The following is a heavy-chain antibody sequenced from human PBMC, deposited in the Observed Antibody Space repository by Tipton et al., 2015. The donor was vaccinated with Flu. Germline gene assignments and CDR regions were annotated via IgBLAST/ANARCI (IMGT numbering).Heavy chain of an antibody. CDR3: ARGGLAPGNY. V-gene: IGHV3-7*01. D-gene: IGHD6-13*01. CDR1: GFDFSDYW. CDR2: IKEDGRET. Sequence: GSLRLSCVASGFDFSDYWMTWVRQAPGKGLEWVANIKEDGRETYYADSVKGRFTISRDNAKRSLFLQMDGLRAEDTAVYYCARGGLAPGNYWGQGTLVTVSS. J-gene: IGHJ4*02.